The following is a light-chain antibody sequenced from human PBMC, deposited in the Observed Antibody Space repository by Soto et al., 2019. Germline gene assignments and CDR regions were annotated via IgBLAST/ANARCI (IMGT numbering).Light chain of an antibody. J-gene: IGKJ5*01. CDR1: QNIVDSNY. CDR2: DAS. Sequence: EVLLTQSPGTLSLSPGDSATLSCRASQNIVDSNYLAWYQQKPGQPPRLLIYDASRRATGIPDRFAGSGSGTDFTLTITRLEPEDFAVYYCQQYGYSPPKITFGQGTRLEIK. V-gene: IGKV3-20*01. CDR3: QQYGYSPPKIT.